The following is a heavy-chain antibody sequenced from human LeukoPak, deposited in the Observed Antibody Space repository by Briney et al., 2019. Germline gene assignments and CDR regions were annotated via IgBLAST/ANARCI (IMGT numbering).Heavy chain of an antibody. J-gene: IGHJ3*02. CDR1: GFSFSSYT. Sequence: GGSLTLSCAASGFSFSSYTMMWVRQAPGKGLEWVSSISSSGTYVYNADSVKGRFTISRDNAKNSLYLQMNSLRAEDTAVYYCASNILVEPIHTIWGQGTVVIVSS. D-gene: IGHD1-1*01. V-gene: IGHV3-21*01. CDR3: ASNILVEPIHTI. CDR2: ISSSGTYV.